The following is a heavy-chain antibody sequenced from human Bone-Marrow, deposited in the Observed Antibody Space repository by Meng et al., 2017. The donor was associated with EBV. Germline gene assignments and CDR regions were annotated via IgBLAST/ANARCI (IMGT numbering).Heavy chain of an antibody. V-gene: IGHV3-74*01. D-gene: IGHD4-17*01. CDR3: ARTVDDYGDPLAFFDY. J-gene: IGHJ4*02. CDR2: INSDGSST. Sequence: EVQLVESGGGLVQPGGSLRRSCGAFGFTFSSYWVHWVRQAPVKGMVWVSRINSDGSSTSYADSVKGRFTISRDNAKNTLYLQMNSLRAEDTAVYYCARTVDDYGDPLAFFDYWGQGTLVTVAS. CDR1: GFTFSSYW.